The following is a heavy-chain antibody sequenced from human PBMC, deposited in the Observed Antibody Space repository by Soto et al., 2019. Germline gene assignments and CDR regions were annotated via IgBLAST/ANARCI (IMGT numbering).Heavy chain of an antibody. J-gene: IGHJ4*02. CDR3: AREDMSGTYYFDN. D-gene: IGHD1-26*01. CDR2: MYYSGIT. CDR1: GAPVSSETHF. V-gene: IGHV4-61*01. Sequence: SETLSLTCTVSGAPVSSETHFWTWIRQPPGKGLEWIGYMYYSGITNSNPALKSRVTLSVDRSRNQFSLSLNSVTAADTAVYYCAREDMSGTYYFDNWGPGTQGTVSA.